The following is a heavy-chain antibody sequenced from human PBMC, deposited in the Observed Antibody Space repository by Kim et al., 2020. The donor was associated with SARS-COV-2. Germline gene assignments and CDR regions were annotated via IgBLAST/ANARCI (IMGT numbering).Heavy chain of an antibody. CDR2: TA. V-gene: IGHV1-69*01. D-gene: IGHD1-1*01. CDR3: ARDGSFGLDY. J-gene: IGHJ4*02. Sequence: TATYAQKFQGRVTITADESTSTAYMELSSLRSEDTAVYYCARDGSFGLDYWGQGTLVTVSS.